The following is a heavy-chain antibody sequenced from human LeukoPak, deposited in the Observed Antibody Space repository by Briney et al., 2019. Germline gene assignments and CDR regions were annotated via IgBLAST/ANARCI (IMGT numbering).Heavy chain of an antibody. CDR3: ARTVTAMVMWGFDY. CDR2: IYYSGST. J-gene: IGHJ4*02. V-gene: IGHV4-30-4*07. Sequence: PSETLSLTCAVSGGSISSGGYSWSWIRQPPGKGLEWIGYIYYSGSTYYNPSLKSRVTISVDTSKNQFSLKLSSVTAADTAVYYCARTVTAMVMWGFDYWGRGTLVTVSS. D-gene: IGHD5-18*01. CDR1: GGSISSGGYS.